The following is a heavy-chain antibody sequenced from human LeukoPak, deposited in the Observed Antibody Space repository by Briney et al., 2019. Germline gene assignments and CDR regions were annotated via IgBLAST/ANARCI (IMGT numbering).Heavy chain of an antibody. V-gene: IGHV3-21*04. CDR1: RFTFSSYS. J-gene: IGHJ5*02. CDR2: ISSSSSYI. CDR3: VRDSGSGYDSSGLGVDP. Sequence: PGGSLRLSCAASRFTFSSYSMNWVRQAPGKGLEWVSSISSSSSYIYYADSVKGRFTISRDNAKNSLYLQMNSLRADDTAVYYCVRDSGSGYDSSGLGVDPWGQGTLVTVSS. D-gene: IGHD3-22*01.